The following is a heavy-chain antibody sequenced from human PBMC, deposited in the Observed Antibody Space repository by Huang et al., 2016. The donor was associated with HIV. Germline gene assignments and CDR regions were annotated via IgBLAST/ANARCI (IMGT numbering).Heavy chain of an antibody. Sequence: EVQLVESGGGLVQPGTYLRLSCAASGFTFDNYAIHWVRQAPGKGLEWVSGISWNSGSIAYADSVRGRFTISRDNAENSLYLQMNSLRAEDTALYYCAKDTLTGGRDAFDVWGQGTMVTVSS. D-gene: IGHD7-27*01. J-gene: IGHJ3*01. CDR1: GFTFDNYA. CDR2: ISWNSGSI. CDR3: AKDTLTGGRDAFDV. V-gene: IGHV3-9*01.